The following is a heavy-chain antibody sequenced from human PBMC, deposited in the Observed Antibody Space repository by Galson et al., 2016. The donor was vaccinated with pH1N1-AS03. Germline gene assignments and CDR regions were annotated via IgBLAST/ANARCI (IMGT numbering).Heavy chain of an antibody. V-gene: IGHV4-39*01. CDR2: IYYSGSA. D-gene: IGHD2-2*01. CDR1: GGSISSTSYY. J-gene: IGHJ5*02. Sequence: SETLSLTCTVSGGSISSTSYYWGWIRQPPGKGLEWIGNIYYSGSAYYNPSLKSRVTISVDTSKNQFSLKLSSVTAADTAVYYCATYCSSTTCLFDPWGQGTLVTVSS. CDR3: ATYCSSTTCLFDP.